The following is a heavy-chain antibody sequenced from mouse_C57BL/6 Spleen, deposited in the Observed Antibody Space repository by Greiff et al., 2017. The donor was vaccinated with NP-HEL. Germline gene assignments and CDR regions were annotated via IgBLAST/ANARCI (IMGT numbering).Heavy chain of an antibody. CDR1: GYSITSGYY. J-gene: IGHJ1*03. V-gene: IGHV3-6*01. Sequence: EVQLQESGPGLVKPSQSLSLTCSVTGYSITSGYYWNWIRQFPGNKLEWMGYISYDGSNNYNPSLKNRISITRDTSKNQFFLKLNSVTTEDTATYYCARGTFYDYDAGGWYFDVWGTGTTVTVSS. CDR2: ISYDGSN. D-gene: IGHD2-4*01. CDR3: ARGTFYDYDAGGWYFDV.